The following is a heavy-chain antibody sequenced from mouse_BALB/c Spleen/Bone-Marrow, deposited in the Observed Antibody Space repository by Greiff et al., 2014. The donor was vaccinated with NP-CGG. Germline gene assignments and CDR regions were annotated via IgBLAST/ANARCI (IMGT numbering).Heavy chain of an antibody. CDR2: ILPGSGIT. Sequence: VKLVESGAELMKPGASVKIPCKATGYTFSSYWIEWVKQRPGHGLEWIGEILPGSGITNYNEKFKGKATFTADTSSNTAYMQLSSLTSEDSAVYYCTRGGSYYRYLDYWGQGTTLTVSS. CDR3: TRGGSYYRYLDY. D-gene: IGHD2-14*01. CDR1: GYTFSSYW. J-gene: IGHJ2*01. V-gene: IGHV1-9*01.